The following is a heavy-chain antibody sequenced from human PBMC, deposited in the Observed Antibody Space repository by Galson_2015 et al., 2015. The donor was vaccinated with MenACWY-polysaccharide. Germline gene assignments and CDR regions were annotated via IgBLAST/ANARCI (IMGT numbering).Heavy chain of an antibody. CDR1: GFTFRTHG. CDR3: AKSHVVVVNAIQGTTAGDI. J-gene: IGHJ3*02. Sequence: SLRLSCAASGFTFRTHGMHWVRQGPGLGLEWVSVIWYDGNNKYYADSVKGRFTISRDYSKSTMYLQMNSLGVEYTAVYYSAKSHVVVVNAIQGTTAGDICGQGTMVTVSS. CDR2: IWYDGNNK. V-gene: IGHV3-33*06. D-gene: IGHD2-21*01.